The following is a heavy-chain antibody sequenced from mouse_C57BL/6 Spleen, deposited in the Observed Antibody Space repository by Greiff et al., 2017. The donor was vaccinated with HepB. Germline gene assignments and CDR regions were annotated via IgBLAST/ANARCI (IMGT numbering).Heavy chain of an antibody. CDR1: GYAFTNYL. Sequence: QVHVKQSGAELVRPGTSVKVSCKASGYAFTNYLIEWVKQRPGQGLEWIGVINPGSGGTNYNEKFKGKATLTADKSSRTAYMQLSSLTSEDSAVYFCARDTTVVGQGYFDVWGTGTTVTVSS. CDR3: ARDTTVVGQGYFDV. D-gene: IGHD1-1*01. V-gene: IGHV1-54*01. J-gene: IGHJ1*03. CDR2: INPGSGGT.